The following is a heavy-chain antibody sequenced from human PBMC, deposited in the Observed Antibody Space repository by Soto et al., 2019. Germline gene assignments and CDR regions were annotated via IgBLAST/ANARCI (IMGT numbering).Heavy chain of an antibody. CDR1: GFTFSSYG. CDR2: IWYDGSNK. D-gene: IGHD3-3*01. J-gene: IGHJ6*03. V-gene: IGHV3-33*01. Sequence: GGSLRLSCAASGFTFSSYGMHWVRQAPGKGLEWVAVIWYDGSNKYYADSVKGRFTISRDNSKNTLYLQMNSLRAEDTAVYYCARVPAIAIFGVVIEGGMAGWGKGTKVTVSS. CDR3: ARVPAIAIFGVVIEGGMAG.